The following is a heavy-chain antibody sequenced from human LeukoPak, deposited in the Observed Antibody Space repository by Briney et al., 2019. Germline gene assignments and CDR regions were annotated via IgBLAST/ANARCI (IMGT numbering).Heavy chain of an antibody. CDR3: ARDPEGDYGDYYGIDY. Sequence: QPGGSLRLSCAASGFTFSSYGMHWVRQAPGKGLEWVAVIWYDGSNKYYADSVKGRFTISRDNSKNTLYLQMNSLRAEDTAVYYCARDPEGDYGDYYGIDYWGQGTLVTVSS. V-gene: IGHV3-33*08. CDR2: IWYDGSNK. J-gene: IGHJ4*02. D-gene: IGHD4-17*01. CDR1: GFTFSSYG.